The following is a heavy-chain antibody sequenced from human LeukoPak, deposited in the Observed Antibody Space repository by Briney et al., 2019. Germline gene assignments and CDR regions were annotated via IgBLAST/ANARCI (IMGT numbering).Heavy chain of an antibody. J-gene: IGHJ4*02. V-gene: IGHV4-34*01. CDR1: GGSFSGYY. D-gene: IGHD4-17*01. CDR2: INHSGST. Sequence: PSETLSLTCAVYGGSFSGYYWSWIRQPPGKGLEWIGEINHSGSTNYNPSLKSRVTISVDTSKNQFSLKLSSVTAADTAVYYCARGHVYRDSPFTDWGEPSLVTVSS. CDR3: ARGHVYRDSPFTD.